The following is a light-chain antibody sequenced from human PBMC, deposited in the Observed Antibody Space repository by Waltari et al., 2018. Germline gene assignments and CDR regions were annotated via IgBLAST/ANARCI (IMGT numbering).Light chain of an antibody. CDR3: SSYAGSSKGV. V-gene: IGLV2-23*02. J-gene: IGLJ2*01. CDR1: SSDVGNYKR. CDR2: AVS. Sequence: QSALTQPASVSGSPGQSITISCTGTSSDVGNYKRVSWYQQHPGKAPKLMIYAVSKRTSGGSARFSGSKSGDMASLTISGLQPEDEAEYFCSSYAGSSKGVFGGGTKVTVL.